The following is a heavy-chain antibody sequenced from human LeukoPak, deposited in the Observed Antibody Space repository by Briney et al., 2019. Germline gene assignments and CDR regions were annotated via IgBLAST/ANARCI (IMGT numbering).Heavy chain of an antibody. CDR3: ATKREGYYDFWSGYYTNNWFDP. J-gene: IGHJ5*02. CDR1: GFTFSSYA. CDR2: ISGSGGST. V-gene: IGHV3-23*01. Sequence: GGSLRLSCAASGFTFSSYAMSWVRQAPGKGLEWVSAISGSGGSTYYADSVKGRFTISRDNSKNTLYLQMNSLRAEDTAVYYCATKREGYYDFWSGYYTNNWFDPWGQGTLVTVSS. D-gene: IGHD3-3*01.